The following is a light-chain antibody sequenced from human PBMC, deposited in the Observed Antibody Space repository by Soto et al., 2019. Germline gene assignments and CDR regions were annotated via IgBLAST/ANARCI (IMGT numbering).Light chain of an antibody. Sequence: QSVLTQPPSVSGAPGQMVTIPCSGSNSNIGAGYDVHWYQQLPGAAPTLLIYGNKNRPSGVPDRFSGSRSGTSASLAITGLQSDDEADYYCQAYDSRSASKVFGSGTKVTVL. J-gene: IGLJ1*01. CDR1: NSNIGAGYD. V-gene: IGLV1-40*01. CDR3: QAYDSRSASKV. CDR2: GNK.